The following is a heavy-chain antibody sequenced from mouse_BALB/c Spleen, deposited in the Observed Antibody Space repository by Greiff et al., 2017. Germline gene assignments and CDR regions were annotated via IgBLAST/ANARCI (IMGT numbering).Heavy chain of an antibody. CDR2: ISSGGSYT. V-gene: IGHV5-9-4*01. CDR3: ARQDGNGGWFAY. Sequence: EVKLMESGGGLVKPGGSLKLSCAASGFTFSSYAMSWVRQSPEKRLEWVAEISSGGSYTYYPDTVTGRFTISRDNAKNTLYLEMSSLRSEDTAMYYCARQDGNGGWFAYWGQGTLVTVSA. CDR1: GFTFSSYA. D-gene: IGHD2-1*01. J-gene: IGHJ3*01.